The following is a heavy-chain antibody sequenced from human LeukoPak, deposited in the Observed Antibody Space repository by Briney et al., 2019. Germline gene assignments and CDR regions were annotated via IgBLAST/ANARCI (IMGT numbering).Heavy chain of an antibody. Sequence: GESLKISCKGSGYSFTSYWIGWVRQMPGKGLEWMGIIYPGDSDTRYSPSFQGQVTISADKSISTAYLQWSSLKASDTAMYYCARSTYYDFRSGNVSDYWGQGTLVTVSS. J-gene: IGHJ4*02. V-gene: IGHV5-51*01. CDR2: IYPGDSDT. CDR3: ARSTYYDFRSGNVSDY. D-gene: IGHD3-3*01. CDR1: GYSFTSYW.